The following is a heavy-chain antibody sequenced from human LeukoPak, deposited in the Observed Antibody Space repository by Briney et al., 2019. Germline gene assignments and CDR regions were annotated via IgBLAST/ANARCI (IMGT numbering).Heavy chain of an antibody. D-gene: IGHD3-3*01. CDR3: ARVMVEEDFWSGYYYYYYYMDV. CDR2: IKQDGSEK. CDR1: GVTFSSYW. J-gene: IGHJ6*03. Sequence: GGSLRLSCAASGVTFSSYWMSWVRQAPGKGLEWVANIKQDGSEKYYVDSVKGRFTISRDNAKNSLYLQMNRLRPQDTDVYYCARVMVEEDFWSGYYYYYYYMDVWGKGATVTVSS. V-gene: IGHV3-7*01.